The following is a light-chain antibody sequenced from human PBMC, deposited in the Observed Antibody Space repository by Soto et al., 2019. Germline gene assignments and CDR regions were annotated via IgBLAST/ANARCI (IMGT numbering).Light chain of an antibody. CDR1: QSVSSN. CDR3: QQYNNWPLWT. CDR2: GAS. Sequence: TQSPSTLSVSPGERATLSCRASQSVSSNLAWYQQKPGQAPRLLIYGASTRATGIPARFSGSGSGTEFTLTISSLQSEDFAVYYCQQYNNWPLWTFGHGTKVDI. J-gene: IGKJ1*01. V-gene: IGKV3-15*01.